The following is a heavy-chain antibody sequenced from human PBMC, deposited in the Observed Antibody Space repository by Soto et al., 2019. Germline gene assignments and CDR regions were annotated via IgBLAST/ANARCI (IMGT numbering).Heavy chain of an antibody. CDR3: ASCGSSSWYGGRWFDP. Sequence: GASVKVSCKASGGTFSSYAISWVRQAPGQGLEWMGGIIPIFGTANYAQKFQGRVTITADKSTSTAYMELSSLRSEDTAVYYCASCGSSSWYGGRWFDPWGQGTLVTVSS. CDR2: IIPIFGTA. V-gene: IGHV1-69*06. J-gene: IGHJ5*02. CDR1: GGTFSSYA. D-gene: IGHD6-13*01.